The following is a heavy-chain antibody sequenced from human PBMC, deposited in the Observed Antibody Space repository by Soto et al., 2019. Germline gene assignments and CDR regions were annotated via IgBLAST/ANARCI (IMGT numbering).Heavy chain of an antibody. Sequence: GGSLRLSCAASGFTFSDYYMSWIRQAPGKGLEWVSYITSSGSTIYYADSVKGRFTISRDNAKNSLYVQMNSLRAEDTAVYYCARAKASCSGGSCYRNYYYYMDVWGKGTTVTVSS. CDR3: ARAKASCSGGSCYRNYYYYMDV. V-gene: IGHV3-11*01. CDR1: GFTFSDYY. CDR2: ITSSGSTI. D-gene: IGHD2-15*01. J-gene: IGHJ6*03.